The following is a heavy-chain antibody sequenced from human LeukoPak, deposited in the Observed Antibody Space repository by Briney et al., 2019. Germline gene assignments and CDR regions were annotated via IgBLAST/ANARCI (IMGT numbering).Heavy chain of an antibody. Sequence: ASVKVSCKASGGTFSSYAISWVRQAPGQGLEWMGWINPNSGGTNYAQKFQGRVTMTRDTSISTAYMELSRLRSDDTAVYYCARGCSSSWLYYYYYMDVWGKGTTVTVSS. V-gene: IGHV1-2*02. CDR1: GGTFSSYA. D-gene: IGHD6-13*01. CDR2: INPNSGGT. CDR3: ARGCSSSWLYYYYYMDV. J-gene: IGHJ6*03.